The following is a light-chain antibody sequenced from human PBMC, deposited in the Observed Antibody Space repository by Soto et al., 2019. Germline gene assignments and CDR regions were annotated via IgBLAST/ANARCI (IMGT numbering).Light chain of an antibody. CDR2: DNS. J-gene: IGLJ2*01. Sequence: QSVLTQPPSMSAAPGQKVTISCSGSGSNIGGNYVSWYQQFPGTAPKLLIYDNSKRPSGIPDRFSGSKSGTSATLDITGLQTRDEADYYCGTWDNSLSAVVFGGGTKLTVL. CDR3: GTWDNSLSAVV. V-gene: IGLV1-51*01. CDR1: GSNIGGNY.